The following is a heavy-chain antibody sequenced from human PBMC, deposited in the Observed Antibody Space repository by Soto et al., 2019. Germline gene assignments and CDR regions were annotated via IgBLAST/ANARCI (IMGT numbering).Heavy chain of an antibody. CDR2: ISGSGGST. D-gene: IGHD2-15*01. CDR1: GFTFSSYA. J-gene: IGHJ4*02. Sequence: GGSLRLSCAASGFTFSSYAMSWVRQAPGKGLEWVSAISGSGGSTYYADSVKGRFTISRDNSKNTLYLQMNSLRAEDTAVYYCAKVRDYCSGGSCYPNYYFDYWGQGTLVTVSS. CDR3: AKVRDYCSGGSCYPNYYFDY. V-gene: IGHV3-23*01.